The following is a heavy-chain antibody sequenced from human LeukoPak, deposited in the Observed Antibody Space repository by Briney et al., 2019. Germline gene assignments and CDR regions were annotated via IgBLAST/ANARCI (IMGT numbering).Heavy chain of an antibody. CDR1: GYTFTGYY. V-gene: IGHV1-2*02. CDR2: INPNSGGT. CDR3: ARDERFLEWSLDAFDI. J-gene: IGHJ3*02. Sequence: ASVKVSCKASGYTFTGYYMHWVRQAPGPGFEWMGWINPNSGGTNYAQKFQGRVTMTRDTSISTAYMELSRLRSDDTAVYYCARDERFLEWSLDAFDIWGQGTMVTVSS. D-gene: IGHD3-3*01.